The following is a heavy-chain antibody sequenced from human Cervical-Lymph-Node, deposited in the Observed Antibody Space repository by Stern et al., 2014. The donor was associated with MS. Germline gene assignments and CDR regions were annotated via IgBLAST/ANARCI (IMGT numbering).Heavy chain of an antibody. V-gene: IGHV3-9*01. Sequence: EVQLVESGGGLVQPGRSLRLSCAASGFTFDDYAMHWVRQAPGKGLEWVSGISWNSGSIGYADSVKGRFTISRDNAKNSLYLQMNSLRAEDTALYYCAKEYLIHSGYDLWSVGAYYGMDVWGQGTTVTVSS. CDR3: AKEYLIHSGYDLWSVGAYYGMDV. CDR1: GFTFDDYA. CDR2: ISWNSGSI. J-gene: IGHJ6*02. D-gene: IGHD5-12*01.